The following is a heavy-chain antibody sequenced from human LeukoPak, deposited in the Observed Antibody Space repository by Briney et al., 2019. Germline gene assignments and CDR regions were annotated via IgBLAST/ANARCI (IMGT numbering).Heavy chain of an antibody. J-gene: IGHJ4*02. CDR2: INHSGNA. CDR3: ASHLPFGY. V-gene: IGHV4-34*01. Sequence: SETLSLTCAVSGGSFSGYYWTWIRQPPGKGLEWIGEINHSGNANYNPSLKSRVTISVDTSKNQFSLKLSSVTAADTAVYYCASHLPFGYWGQGTLVTVSS. CDR1: GGSFSGYY.